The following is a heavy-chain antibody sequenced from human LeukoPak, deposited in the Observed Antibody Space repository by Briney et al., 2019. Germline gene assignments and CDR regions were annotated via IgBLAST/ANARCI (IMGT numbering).Heavy chain of an antibody. V-gene: IGHV3-48*01. Sequence: GGSLRLSCAASGFTFSGYAIHWVRQAPGKGLEWVSYIRSSSRTIHYADSVKGRFTISRDNAKNSLYLQMNSLRAEDTAVYYCARRGYSSGWNRFDYWGQGTLVTVSS. J-gene: IGHJ4*02. D-gene: IGHD6-25*01. CDR2: IRSSSRTI. CDR3: ARRGYSSGWNRFDY. CDR1: GFTFSGYA.